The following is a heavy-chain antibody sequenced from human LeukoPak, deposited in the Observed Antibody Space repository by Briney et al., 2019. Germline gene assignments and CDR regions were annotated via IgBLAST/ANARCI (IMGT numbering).Heavy chain of an antibody. CDR1: GGSISSYY. Sequence: SETLSLTCTVSGGSISSYYWSWIRQPPGKGLEWIRYIYYSGSTNYNPSLKSRVTISVDTSKNQFSLKLSSVTAADTAVYYCARHYVDYDSSGYPDYWGQGTLVTVSS. V-gene: IGHV4-59*08. CDR2: IYYSGST. J-gene: IGHJ4*02. CDR3: ARHYVDYDSSGYPDY. D-gene: IGHD3-22*01.